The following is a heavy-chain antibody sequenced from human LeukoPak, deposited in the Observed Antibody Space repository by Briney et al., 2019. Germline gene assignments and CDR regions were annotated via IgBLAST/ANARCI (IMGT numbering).Heavy chain of an antibody. CDR2: ISAYNGNT. CDR3: ARAALKRYYYDSSGYYLDY. J-gene: IGHJ4*02. Sequence: ASVKVSCQASGYTFTSYVIRWVRQAPGQGVEGMGWISAYNGNTNYAQKLQCRVTMTTDTSTSRAYMELRSLRSDDTAVYYCARAALKRYYYDSSGYYLDYWGQGTLVSVSS. V-gene: IGHV1-18*01. CDR1: GYTFTSYV. D-gene: IGHD3-22*01.